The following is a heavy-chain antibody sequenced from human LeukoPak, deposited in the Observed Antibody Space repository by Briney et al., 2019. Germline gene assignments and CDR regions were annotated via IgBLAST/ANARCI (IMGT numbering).Heavy chain of an antibody. CDR3: ARLYHRRAGDGDFFYY. CDR1: GYSFNSYW. Sequence: GESLKISWKGSGYSFNSYWIGWVRQMPGKGLEWMGIIYPGDSDNRYSPSFQGQVTISADKSINTAYLQWSSLKASDTAMYYCARLYHRRAGDGDFFYYCWQGGLVTVFS. CDR2: IYPGDSDN. V-gene: IGHV5-51*01. J-gene: IGHJ4*02. D-gene: IGHD6-19*01.